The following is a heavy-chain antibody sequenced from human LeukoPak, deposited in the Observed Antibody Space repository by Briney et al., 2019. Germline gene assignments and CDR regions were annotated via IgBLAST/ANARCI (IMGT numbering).Heavy chain of an antibody. D-gene: IGHD2-2*01. J-gene: IGHJ4*02. CDR1: GFTLSDYY. Sequence: GGSLRLSCAASGFTLSDYYMSWIRQAPGKGQEWVSYITSRGIITYFAGFVKDRFTITRDNAKHSLYLHMNGLRGEDTAVYCCARGGGVKGDRSISGYFDYWGQGTPVTVSS. CDR3: ARGGGVKGDRSISGYFDY. V-gene: IGHV3-11*01. CDR2: ITSRGIIT.